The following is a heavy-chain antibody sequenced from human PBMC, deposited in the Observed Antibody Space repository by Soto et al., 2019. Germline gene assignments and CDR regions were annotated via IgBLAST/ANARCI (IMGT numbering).Heavy chain of an antibody. Sequence: EVQLLESGGDLVQPGGSLRLSCAASGFTFSSYAMSWVRQAPGKGPEWVSSMSGSGDNTYYADSVKGRFIISRDNSKITLYLQMSSRRVDDTAVYSCAKGRTYNYANYFDPWGQGTLVTVSS. CDR3: AKGRTYNYANYFDP. J-gene: IGHJ5*02. V-gene: IGHV3-23*01. CDR1: GFTFSSYA. D-gene: IGHD1-1*01. CDR2: MSGSGDNT.